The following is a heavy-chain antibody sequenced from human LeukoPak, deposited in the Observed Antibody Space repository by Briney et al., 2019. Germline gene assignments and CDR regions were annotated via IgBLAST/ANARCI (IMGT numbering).Heavy chain of an antibody. V-gene: IGHV3-11*05. J-gene: IGHJ4*02. CDR1: GFTFSDYY. Sequence: GGSLRLSCAASGFTFSDYYMSWIRQAPGKGLERVSYISGSTSYTDYADSVKGRFTISRDNAKNSLYLQMNILRAEDTAVYYCARDDKYYDTSGYYYRHWGQGTLVTVSS. D-gene: IGHD3-22*01. CDR2: ISGSTSYT. CDR3: ARDDKYYDTSGYYYRH.